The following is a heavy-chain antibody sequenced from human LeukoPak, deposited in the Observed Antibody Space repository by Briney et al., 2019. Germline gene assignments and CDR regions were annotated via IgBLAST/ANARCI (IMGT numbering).Heavy chain of an antibody. D-gene: IGHD3-10*01. CDR2: IKSDGSAT. CDR1: GFTFSTYW. Sequence: PGVSLRLSCAASGFTFSTYWMHWVRQAPGKGLVWVSRIKSDGSATTYADFVKGRFTVSRDNAKNTLYLQMNSLRAEDTAMYFCARVGGRGSIGGDCWGQGTLVTVSS. V-gene: IGHV3-74*03. J-gene: IGHJ4*02. CDR3: ARVGGRGSIGGDC.